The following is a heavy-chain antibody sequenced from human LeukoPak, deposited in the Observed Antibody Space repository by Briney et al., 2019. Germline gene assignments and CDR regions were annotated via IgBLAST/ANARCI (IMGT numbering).Heavy chain of an antibody. V-gene: IGHV3-66*01. CDR2: IYGGSRT. J-gene: IGHJ2*01. CDR1: GFTFSSYG. Sequence: GGSLRLSCAASGFTFSSYGMSWVRQAPGKGLEWVSVIYGGSRTLYSDSVKGRFTISRDISKNTVYLQMSNLRAEDMAVYYCARDFPARDWFFDLWGRGTLVTVSS. CDR3: ARDFPARDWFFDL.